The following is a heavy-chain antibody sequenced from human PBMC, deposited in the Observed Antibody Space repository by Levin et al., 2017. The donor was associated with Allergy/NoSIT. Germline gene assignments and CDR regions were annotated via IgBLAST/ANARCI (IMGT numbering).Heavy chain of an antibody. V-gene: IGHV3-23*01. D-gene: IGHD2-15*01. CDR1: GFSFTSYA. J-gene: IGHJ4*02. CDR3: ARVCGGSCYFPDY. CDR2: ISAGGGST. Sequence: EGSLRLSCVASGFSFTSYAMSWVRQIPGKGLEWVSAISAGGGSTYYADSVKGRFTISRDNSKNTLHLQMNSLRAEDTAVYYCARVCGGSCYFPDYWGQGTLVTVSS.